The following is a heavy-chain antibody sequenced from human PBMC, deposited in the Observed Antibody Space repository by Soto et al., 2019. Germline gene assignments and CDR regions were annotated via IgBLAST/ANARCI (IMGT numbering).Heavy chain of an antibody. D-gene: IGHD3-3*01. J-gene: IGHJ2*01. V-gene: IGHV3-66*04. CDR3: ARQPDDFWSGYWYFDL. CDR1: GFTVSSNY. CDR2: IYSGGST. Sequence: EVQLVESGGGLVQPGGSLRLSCAASGFTVSSNYMSWVRQAPGKGLEWVSVIYSGGSTYYADSVKGRFTISRDNSKNTLYLQMNSLRAEDTAVYYCARQPDDFWSGYWYFDLWGRGTLVTVSS.